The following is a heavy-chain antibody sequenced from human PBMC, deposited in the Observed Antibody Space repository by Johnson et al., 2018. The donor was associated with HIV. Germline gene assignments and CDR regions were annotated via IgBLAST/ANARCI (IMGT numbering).Heavy chain of an antibody. V-gene: IGHV3-53*01. CDR2: IYSGGST. D-gene: IGHD6-13*01. Sequence: VRLVESGGGLIQPGGSLRLSCAASGFTVSSNYMSWVRQAPGKGLEWVSVIYSGGSTYYADSVKGRFTISRDNSKNTLYLQMNSLRAEDTAVYYCASPLIAAGEGAFDIWGQGTMVTVSS. J-gene: IGHJ3*02. CDR1: GFTVSSNY. CDR3: ASPLIAAGEGAFDI.